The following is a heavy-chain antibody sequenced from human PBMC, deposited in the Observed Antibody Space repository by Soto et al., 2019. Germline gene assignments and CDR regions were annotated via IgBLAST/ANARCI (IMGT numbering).Heavy chain of an antibody. Sequence: GGSLRLSCAASGFTFSSYAMSWVRQAPGKGLEWVSAISGSGGSKYYADSVKGRFTISRDNSKNTLYLQMNSLRAEDTAVYYCAKAERVGELRGLGRLDYWGQGTLVTVSS. D-gene: IGHD1-7*01. CDR1: GFTFSSYA. CDR3: AKAERVGELRGLGRLDY. CDR2: ISGSGGSK. V-gene: IGHV3-23*01. J-gene: IGHJ4*02.